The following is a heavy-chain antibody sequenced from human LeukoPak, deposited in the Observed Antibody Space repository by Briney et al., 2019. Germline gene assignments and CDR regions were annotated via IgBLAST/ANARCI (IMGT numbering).Heavy chain of an antibody. V-gene: IGHV4-34*01. CDR2: IAHSGST. J-gene: IGHJ4*02. D-gene: IGHD2-21*02. CDR3: ASFSVVVTASHLAY. CDR1: GGSFSGYY. Sequence: SETLSLTCAVYGGSFSGYYWSWIRPPPGKGLEWIGEIAHSGSTNYNPSLKSRVTISVDTSKNQFSMKLSSVTAADTAVYYCASFSVVVTASHLAYWGQGTLVTVSS.